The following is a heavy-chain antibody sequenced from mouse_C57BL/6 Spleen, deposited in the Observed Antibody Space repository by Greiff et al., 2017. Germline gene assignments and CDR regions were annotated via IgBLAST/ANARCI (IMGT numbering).Heavy chain of an antibody. J-gene: IGHJ2*01. D-gene: IGHD2-4*01. CDR2: IYPGSGNT. Sequence: VKLMESGAELVRPGASVKLSCKASGYTFTDYYINWVKQRPGQGLEWIARIYPGSGNTYYNEKFKGKATLTAEKSSSTAYMQLSSLTSEDSAVYFCARLFMDDYDEDYWGQGTTLTVSS. V-gene: IGHV1-76*01. CDR3: ARLFMDDYDEDY. CDR1: GYTFTDYY.